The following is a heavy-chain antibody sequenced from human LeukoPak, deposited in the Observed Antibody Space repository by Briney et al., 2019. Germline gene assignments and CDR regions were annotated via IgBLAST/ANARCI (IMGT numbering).Heavy chain of an antibody. CDR2: INPNSGGT. V-gene: IGHV1-2*02. D-gene: IGHD6-13*01. Sequence: AAVKDSFKAFGYTFTGYYMHWVRQAPGQGLEGMGWINPNSGGTNNAHKLQGRVTITRDTSNRTAYKEPGRLRSDHTAVYDCARESGRWVLFHPGGEGPLVTLP. CDR3: ARESGRWVLFHP. J-gene: IGHJ1*01. CDR1: GYTFTGYY.